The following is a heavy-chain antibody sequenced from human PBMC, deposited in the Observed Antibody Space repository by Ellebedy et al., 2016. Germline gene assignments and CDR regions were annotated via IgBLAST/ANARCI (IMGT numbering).Heavy chain of an antibody. CDR1: GYSIASGYY. Sequence: SETLSLTCTVSGYSIASGYYWGWIRPPPGTGLEWIGNIYHSGSTYYNPSLKSRVTISVDTSKNQFSLKLSSVTAADTAVYYCARDRGYYGSGRFDLWGRGTLITVSS. D-gene: IGHD3-10*01. CDR3: ARDRGYYGSGRFDL. V-gene: IGHV4-38-2*02. CDR2: IYHSGST. J-gene: IGHJ2*01.